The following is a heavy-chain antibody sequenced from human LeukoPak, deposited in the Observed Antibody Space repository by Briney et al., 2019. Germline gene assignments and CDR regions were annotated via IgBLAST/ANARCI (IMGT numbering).Heavy chain of an antibody. D-gene: IGHD3-3*01. J-gene: IGHJ5*02. CDR1: EYTFTSYD. CDR2: MSRNSGRT. Sequence: GGSLRLSCAGSEYTFTSYDMTWVRQGPGKGLECVSTMSRNSGRTDYAESLKGRFTISRDNAKNTMYMEMNSLTTEDTAVYYCARVSAGDHDFWSDYSQFNWFDQWGQGTLVTVAS. CDR3: ARVSAGDHDFWSDYSQFNWFDQ. V-gene: IGHV3-23*01.